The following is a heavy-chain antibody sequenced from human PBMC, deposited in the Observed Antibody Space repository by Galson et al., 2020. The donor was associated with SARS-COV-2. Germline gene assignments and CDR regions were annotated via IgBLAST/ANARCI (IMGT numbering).Heavy chain of an antibody. D-gene: IGHD3-10*01. V-gene: IGHV4-39*01. CDR3: ARHSSYYYGSGPGY. Sequence: YNPSLQSRVTISVDASKNQLSLELSSVTAADTAVYYCARHSSYYYGSGPGYWGQGTLVTVSS. J-gene: IGHJ4*02.